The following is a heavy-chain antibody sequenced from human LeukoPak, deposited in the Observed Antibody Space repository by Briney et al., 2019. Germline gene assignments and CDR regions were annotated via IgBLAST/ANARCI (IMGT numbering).Heavy chain of an antibody. J-gene: IGHJ4*02. Sequence: ASVKVSCKASGGTFSSYAISWVRQVPGQGLEWMGGIIPIFGTANYAQKFQGRVTITADESTSTAYMELSSLRSEDTAVYYCAREAPPRSSSGFYFDYWGQGNLVTVSS. CDR1: GGTFSSYA. V-gene: IGHV1-69*13. CDR3: AREAPPRSSSGFYFDY. D-gene: IGHD6-6*01. CDR2: IIPIFGTA.